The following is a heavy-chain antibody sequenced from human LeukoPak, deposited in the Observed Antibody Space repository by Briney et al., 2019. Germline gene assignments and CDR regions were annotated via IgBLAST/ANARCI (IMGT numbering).Heavy chain of an antibody. D-gene: IGHD6-19*01. CDR2: IHPNSGDT. Sequence: ASVKVSCKASGYTFAGYPIHWVRQVPGQGLEWIGRIHPNSGDTYYAQKFQGRVTMTRDTSINTAYMELSRLRSDDTAVYYCAKSIAVAGKFVDYWGQGTLVTVSS. V-gene: IGHV1-2*06. CDR3: AKSIAVAGKFVDY. CDR1: GYTFAGYP. J-gene: IGHJ4*02.